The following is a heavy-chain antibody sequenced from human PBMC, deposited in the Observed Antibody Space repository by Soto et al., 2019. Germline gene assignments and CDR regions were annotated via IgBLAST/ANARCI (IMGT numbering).Heavy chain of an antibody. CDR1: KNTLSSYT. CDR2: SAPEEGEP. D-gene: IGHD1-26*01. CDR3: AADSKIVGTIGAFDF. V-gene: IGHV1-24*01. J-gene: IGHJ4*02. Sequence: SVKVSCKVPKNTLSSYTIGWLRQAPGKGLEWMGRSAPEEGEPIYPQKFQGRVSMTEDPSTDTAYMELTSLRFEDTAAYFCAADSKIVGTIGAFDFWGQGTQVTVSS.